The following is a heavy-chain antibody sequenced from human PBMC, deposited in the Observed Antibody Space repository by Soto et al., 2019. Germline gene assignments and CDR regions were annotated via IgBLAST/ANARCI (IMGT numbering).Heavy chain of an antibody. Sequence: EVQLLESGGGLAQPGGSLRLSCAASGFNFSDSALSWGRQATGKGLEWVSSVTVSGDTTYYADSVKGRFTISRDNLKRKVYLQMISLRAEDTAVYYCAMHCCSYPACDPYYYYVDVWGKGAPVTVSS. V-gene: IGHV3-23*01. D-gene: IGHD2-2*01. CDR3: AMHCCSYPACDPYYYYVDV. CDR2: VTVSGDTT. CDR1: GFNFSDSA. J-gene: IGHJ6*03.